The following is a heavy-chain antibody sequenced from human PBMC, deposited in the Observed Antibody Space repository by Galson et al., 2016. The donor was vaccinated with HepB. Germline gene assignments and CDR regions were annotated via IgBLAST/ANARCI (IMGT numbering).Heavy chain of an antibody. Sequence: SLRLSCAASGFTFNSYAMNWVRQAAGKGLEWVSLISGSGGIRHYADSVKGRFTISRDNSENTVYLQMNSLRAEDTAVYYCAKDTNPGGYAPHDRGQGTLVSVSS. V-gene: IGHV3-23*01. CDR1: GFTFNSYA. CDR2: ISGSGGIR. J-gene: IGHJ4*02. D-gene: IGHD2-2*01. CDR3: AKDTNPGGYAPHD.